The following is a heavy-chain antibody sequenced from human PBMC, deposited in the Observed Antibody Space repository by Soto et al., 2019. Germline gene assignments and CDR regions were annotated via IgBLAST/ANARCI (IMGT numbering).Heavy chain of an antibody. V-gene: IGHV4-31*03. D-gene: IGHD3-9*01. J-gene: IGHJ6*02. CDR2: IYYSGST. Sequence: QVQLQESGPGLVKPSQTLSLTCTVSGGSISSGGYYWSWIRQHPGKGLEWIGYIYYSGSTYSNPSLKSRVTISVDTSKNQFSLKLSSVTAADTAVYYCARDRGRYFDWLELPSGYYYYGMDVWGQGTTVTVSS. CDR1: GGSISSGGYY. CDR3: ARDRGRYFDWLELPSGYYYYGMDV.